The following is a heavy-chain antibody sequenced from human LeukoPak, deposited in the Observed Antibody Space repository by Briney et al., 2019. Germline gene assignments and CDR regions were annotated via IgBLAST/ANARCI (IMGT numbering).Heavy chain of an antibody. CDR2: INPNSGGT. Sequence: ASVKVSCKASGYTFTGYYMHWVRRAPGQGLEWMGWINPNSGGTNYAQKFQGRVTMTRDTSISTAYMELSRLRSDDTAVYYCARPLGYCSSTSCHDAFDIWGQGTMVTVSS. J-gene: IGHJ3*02. CDR3: ARPLGYCSSTSCHDAFDI. D-gene: IGHD2-2*01. V-gene: IGHV1-2*02. CDR1: GYTFTGYY.